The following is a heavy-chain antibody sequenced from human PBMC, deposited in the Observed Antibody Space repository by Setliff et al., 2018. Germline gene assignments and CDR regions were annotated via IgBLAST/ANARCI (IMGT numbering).Heavy chain of an antibody. J-gene: IGHJ6*03. CDR1: GGSISSSTYY. CDR3: ARQWTDCTSANCYTMAYYYYYMDV. V-gene: IGHV4-39*01. CDR2: IYYSGST. D-gene: IGHD2-2*02. Sequence: TSETLSLTCTVSGGSISSSTYYWGWIRQPPGKGLEWIGSIYYSGSTYYNPSLKSRVTIFVDTSRNQFSLKLSSVTAADTAVYYCARQWTDCTSANCYTMAYYYYYMDVWGKGTTVTVSS.